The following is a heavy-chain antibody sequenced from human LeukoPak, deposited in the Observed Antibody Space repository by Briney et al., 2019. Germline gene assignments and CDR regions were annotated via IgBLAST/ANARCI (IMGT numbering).Heavy chain of an antibody. D-gene: IGHD3-10*01. J-gene: IGHJ4*02. CDR2: IYSGGST. Sequence: GGSLRLSCAASGFTVRNNYMSWVRQAPGKGLEWVSVIYSGGSTYYADSVKGRFTISRDNSKNTLYLQINSLRAEDTAVYFCATGERMVRGDGVDYWGQGTLVTVSS. CDR3: ATGERMVRGDGVDY. V-gene: IGHV3-66*01. CDR1: GFTVRNNY.